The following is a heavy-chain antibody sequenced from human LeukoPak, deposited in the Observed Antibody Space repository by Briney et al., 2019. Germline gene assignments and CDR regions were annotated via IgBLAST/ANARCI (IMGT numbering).Heavy chain of an antibody. D-gene: IGHD3-3*01. Sequence: SQTLSLTCTVSGGSISSGDYYWSWIRQPPGKGLEWIGYIYYSGSTYYNPSLKSRVTISVDTSKNQFSLKLSSVTAADTAVYYCAREGGRGVVLYDYWGQGMLVTVSS. CDR1: GGSISSGDYY. CDR2: IYYSGST. J-gene: IGHJ4*02. V-gene: IGHV4-30-4*08. CDR3: AREGGRGVVLYDY.